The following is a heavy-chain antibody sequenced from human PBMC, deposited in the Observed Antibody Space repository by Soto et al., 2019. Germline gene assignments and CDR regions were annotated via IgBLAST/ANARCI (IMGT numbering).Heavy chain of an antibody. J-gene: IGHJ3*02. Sequence: PGGSLRLSCVASGFTFSSYGMHWVRQAPGKGLEWVAIISYDGSNTYYADSVKGRFTISRDNSKNTLHLQMNSLRAEDTAVYYCAKDYYDSSGYNAFDIWGQGTMVTVSS. CDR2: ISYDGSNT. V-gene: IGHV3-30*18. D-gene: IGHD3-22*01. CDR1: GFTFSSYG. CDR3: AKDYYDSSGYNAFDI.